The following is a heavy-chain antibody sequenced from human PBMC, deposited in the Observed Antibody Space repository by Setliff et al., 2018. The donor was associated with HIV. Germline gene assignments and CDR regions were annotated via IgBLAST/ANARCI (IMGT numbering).Heavy chain of an antibody. Sequence: SETLSLTCTVSGGSISTSRYYWGWIRQPPGKGLEWIGSINYRGNTYYNPSLKSRAAISVDTSKNQFSLKLNSVTASDTAVYYCARPTALNGVGSSDYWGQGILVTVSS. J-gene: IGHJ4*02. CDR3: ARPTALNGVGSSDY. V-gene: IGHV4-39*01. D-gene: IGHD4-17*01. CDR1: GGSISTSRYY. CDR2: INYRGNT.